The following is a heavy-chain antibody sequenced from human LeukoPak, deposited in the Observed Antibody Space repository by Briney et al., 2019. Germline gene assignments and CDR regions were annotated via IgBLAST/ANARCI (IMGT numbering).Heavy chain of an antibody. Sequence: GESLKISCKGSGYGFATYWIGWVRQMPGKGLEWMGIIYPGDSDTRYSPSFQGQVTISADKSISTAYLQWSSLKASDTAMYYCARHNIVGATASHAEHWGQGTLVTVSS. V-gene: IGHV5-51*01. J-gene: IGHJ4*02. CDR1: GYGFATYW. CDR3: ARHNIVGATASHAEH. CDR2: IYPGDSDT. D-gene: IGHD1-26*01.